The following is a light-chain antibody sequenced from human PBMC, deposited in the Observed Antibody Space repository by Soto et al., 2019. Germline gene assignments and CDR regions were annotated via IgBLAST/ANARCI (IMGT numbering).Light chain of an antibody. CDR1: SSNSGAGYD. V-gene: IGLV1-40*01. J-gene: IGLJ3*02. CDR2: NNN. CDR3: QSYDSSLSIWV. Sequence: QSVLTQPPSVSGAPGQRVTISCTGSSSNSGAGYDVHWYQQLPGTPPKLLIYNNNNQPTGVPVPFSGSKSGTSAALAITGLQAEDEAEYYCQSYDSSLSIWVFGRGTQLTVL.